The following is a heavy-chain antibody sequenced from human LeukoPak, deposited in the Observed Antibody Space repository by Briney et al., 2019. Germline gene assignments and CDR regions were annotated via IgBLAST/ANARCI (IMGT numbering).Heavy chain of an antibody. CDR3: VRGEYSSSWHSEYFQY. CDR2: IRHDGSNS. J-gene: IGHJ1*01. D-gene: IGHD6-13*01. CDR1: GFSFSNFG. V-gene: IGHV3-30*02. Sequence: GGSLRLSCAASGFSFSNFGMHWVRQAPGKGLEWVAIIRHDGSNSYYADSVKGRFTISRDNSKNTLSLQMNSLRVEDTAVYYCVRGEYSSSWHSEYFQYWGQGTLVTVSS.